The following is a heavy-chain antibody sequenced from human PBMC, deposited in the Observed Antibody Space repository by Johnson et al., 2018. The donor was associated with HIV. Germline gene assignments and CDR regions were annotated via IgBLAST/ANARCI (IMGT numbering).Heavy chain of an antibody. Sequence: QVQLVESGGGLVKPGGSLRLSCAASGFTFSDYYMGWIRQTPGKGLEWVSYISSSGTTVYYADSVKGRFSISRDNAKHSLYLQMNSLRAEDTAVYYCAKDLMITFGGVIVPYVFDIWGQGTMVTVSS. J-gene: IGHJ3*02. CDR3: AKDLMITFGGVIVPYVFDI. V-gene: IGHV3-11*04. CDR2: ISSSGTTV. D-gene: IGHD3-16*02. CDR1: GFTFSDYY.